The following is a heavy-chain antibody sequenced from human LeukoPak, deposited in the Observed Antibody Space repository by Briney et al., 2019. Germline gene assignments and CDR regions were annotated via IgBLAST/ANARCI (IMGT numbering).Heavy chain of an antibody. V-gene: IGHV4-4*02. CDR3: ARGRYGDYAYYFDY. CDR2: IYHSGST. Sequence: SETLSLTCAVSGGSISSSNWWSWVRQPPGKGLEWIGEIYHSGSTNYNPSLKSRVTISVDKSKNQFSLKLSSVTAADTAVYYCARGRYGDYAYYFDYWGQGTLVTVSS. CDR1: GGSISSSNW. J-gene: IGHJ4*02. D-gene: IGHD4-17*01.